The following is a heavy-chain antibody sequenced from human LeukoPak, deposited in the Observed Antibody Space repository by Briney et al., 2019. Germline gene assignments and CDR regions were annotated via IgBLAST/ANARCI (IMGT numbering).Heavy chain of an antibody. CDR3: ARREDSGSYYDFDY. D-gene: IGHD1-26*01. CDR1: GGSISSSSYY. Sequence: KPSETLSLTCTVSGGSISSSSYYWGWIRQPPGKGLEWLGSIYYSGSTYYNPSLKSRVTISVDTSKNQFSLKLSSVTAADTAVYYCARREDSGSYYDFDYWGQGTLVTVSS. CDR2: IYYSGST. V-gene: IGHV4-39*01. J-gene: IGHJ4*02.